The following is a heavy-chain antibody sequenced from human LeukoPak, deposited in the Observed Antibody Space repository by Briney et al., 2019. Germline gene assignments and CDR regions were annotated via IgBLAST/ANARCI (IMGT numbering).Heavy chain of an antibody. CDR3: ARDLGSSWYRNAFDI. D-gene: IGHD6-13*01. Sequence: SETLSLTCAVYGGSFSGYYWSWIRQPPGKGLEWIGEINHSGSTNYNPSLKSRVTISVDTSKNQFSLKLSSVTAADTAVYYCARDLGSSWYRNAFDIWGQGTMVTVSS. J-gene: IGHJ3*02. V-gene: IGHV4-34*01. CDR1: GGSFSGYY. CDR2: INHSGST.